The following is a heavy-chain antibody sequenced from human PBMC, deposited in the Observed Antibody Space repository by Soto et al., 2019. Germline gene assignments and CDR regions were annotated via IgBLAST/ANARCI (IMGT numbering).Heavy chain of an antibody. CDR1: GFTFSSYR. Sequence: EVQLVESGGGLVQPGESLRLSCAASGFTFSSYRMGWVRQAPGKGLEWVANIKEDGSDQHYVDSVRGRFTISRDNAQNLLYLQMDSLRAEDTAVYFCARDLRWTGGWFYPWGQGTLVTVSS. J-gene: IGHJ5*02. D-gene: IGHD4-17*01. CDR3: ARDLRWTGGWFYP. CDR2: IKEDGSDQ. V-gene: IGHV3-7*04.